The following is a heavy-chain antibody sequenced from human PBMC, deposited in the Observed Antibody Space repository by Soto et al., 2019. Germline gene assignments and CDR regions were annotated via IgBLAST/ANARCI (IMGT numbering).Heavy chain of an antibody. CDR2: ISGSGGST. Sequence: EVQLLESGGGLVQPGGSLRLSCAASGFTFSSYAMSWVRQAPGKGLEWVSAISGSGGSTYYADSVKGRFTNSRDNSKNTLYLQMNSLRAEDTAVYYCAKGQQLEYYYYYGMDVWGQGTTVTVSS. J-gene: IGHJ6*02. V-gene: IGHV3-23*01. D-gene: IGHD6-13*01. CDR3: AKGQQLEYYYYYGMDV. CDR1: GFTFSSYA.